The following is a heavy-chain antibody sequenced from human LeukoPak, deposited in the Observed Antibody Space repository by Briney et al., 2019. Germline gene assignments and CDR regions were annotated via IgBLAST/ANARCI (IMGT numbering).Heavy chain of an antibody. Sequence: GGSLRLSCAASGFTFSSYWMSWVRQAPGKGLDGVANIKQDGSEKCYVDSVKGRFTISRDNAKNSLYLQMNSLRAEDTAVYYCARDLSSRINNWFDPWGQGTLVTVSS. CDR3: ARDLSSRINNWFDP. CDR1: GFTFSSYW. J-gene: IGHJ5*02. V-gene: IGHV3-7*01. D-gene: IGHD2-15*01. CDR2: IKQDGSEK.